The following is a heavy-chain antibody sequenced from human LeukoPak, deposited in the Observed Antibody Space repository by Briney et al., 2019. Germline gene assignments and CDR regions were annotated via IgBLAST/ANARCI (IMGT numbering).Heavy chain of an antibody. J-gene: IGHJ4*02. V-gene: IGHV4-39*07. D-gene: IGHD2-15*01. CDR2: IYYRGSA. Sequence: PSETLSLTCGVFGGSFSSYSWSWIRQPPGKGLEWIGSIYYRGSAYYNPSLKSRVTISVDTSKNQFSLKLSSVTAADTAVYYCARELMDCSGGTCYSSFFDYWGQGTLVTVSS. CDR3: ARELMDCSGGTCYSSFFDY. CDR1: GGSFSSYS.